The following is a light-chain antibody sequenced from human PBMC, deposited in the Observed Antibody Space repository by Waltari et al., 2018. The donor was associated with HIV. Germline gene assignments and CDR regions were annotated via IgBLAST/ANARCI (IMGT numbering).Light chain of an antibody. CDR2: NNN. CDR1: GSNIGGNS. V-gene: IGLV1-44*01. CDR3: ASWDDSLKGYV. J-gene: IGLJ1*01. Sequence: QSVLIQPPSASGTPGQRVSISCSGSGSNIGGNSVNWFQQLAGTAPKLLIYNNNQRPSGVPDRFSGSKSGTSASLAISGLQSEDEAEFYCASWDDSLKGYVFGAGTTVTVL.